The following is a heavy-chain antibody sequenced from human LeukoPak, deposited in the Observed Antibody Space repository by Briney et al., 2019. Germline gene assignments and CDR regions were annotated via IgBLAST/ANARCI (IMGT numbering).Heavy chain of an antibody. CDR1: GFTFSSYG. CDR2: IWYDGSNK. D-gene: IGHD3-16*01. V-gene: IGHV3-33*01. CDR3: ATHVPSAGMDI. J-gene: IGHJ6*02. Sequence: GRALRLSCAASGFTFSSYGMHWVRQAPGKGLEWGAVIWYDGSNKYYADSVKGRFTISRAKSQNTLHLQTNSLRAEDTAVSYSATHVPSAGMDIWGQGTPVTLSS.